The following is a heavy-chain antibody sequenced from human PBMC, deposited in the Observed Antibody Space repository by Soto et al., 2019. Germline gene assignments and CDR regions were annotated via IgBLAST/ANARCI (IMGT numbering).Heavy chain of an antibody. D-gene: IGHD3-10*01. CDR2: ISGSGGST. CDR3: AKWTQGRWLGFDY. CDR1: GVTFSSYA. V-gene: IGHV3-23*01. Sequence: GGSLRLSCAASGVTFSSYAMSWVRQAPGKGLEWVSAISGSGGSTYYADSVKGRFTISRDNSKNTLYLQMNSLRAEDTAVYYCAKWTQGRWLGFDYWGQGTLVTVSS. J-gene: IGHJ4*02.